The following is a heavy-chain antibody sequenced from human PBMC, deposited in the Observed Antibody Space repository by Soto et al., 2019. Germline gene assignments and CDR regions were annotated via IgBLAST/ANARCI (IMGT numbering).Heavy chain of an antibody. V-gene: IGHV1-18*01. CDR3: ARKIDGSWYYGDWFDP. J-gene: IGHJ5*02. D-gene: IGHD6-13*01. Sequence: QVQLVQSGAEVKKPGASVKVSCKASGYTFTSYGISWVRQAPGQGLEWMGWISAYNGNTNYAQKLQGRVTMTTDTSTSTACMELRSLRSDDTAVYYCARKIDGSWYYGDWFDPWGQGTLVTVSS. CDR2: ISAYNGNT. CDR1: GYTFTSYG.